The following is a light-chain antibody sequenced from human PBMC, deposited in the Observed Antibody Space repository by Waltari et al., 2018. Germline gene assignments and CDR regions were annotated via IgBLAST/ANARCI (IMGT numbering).Light chain of an antibody. V-gene: IGKV1-39*01. J-gene: IGKJ2*01. CDR2: AAS. Sequence: DIQMTQSPSSLSASVGDRVTITCRASQSISSYLSWYQQNPGKAPKFLMYAASTLQSGVPSRFRGSGSGTDFTLTISSLQPEDFATYYCQQSYSTPHTFGQGTKLEIK. CDR1: QSISSY. CDR3: QQSYSTPHT.